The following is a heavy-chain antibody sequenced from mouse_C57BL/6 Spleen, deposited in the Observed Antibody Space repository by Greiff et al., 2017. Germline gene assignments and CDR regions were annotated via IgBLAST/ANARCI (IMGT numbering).Heavy chain of an antibody. J-gene: IGHJ3*01. Sequence: QVQLQQSGAELVRPGTSVKVSCKASGYAFTNYLIEWVKQRPGQGLEWIGVINPGSGGTNYNEKFKGKATLTADKSSSTAYMQLSSLTSEDSAVYVCARDSSGYPFAYWGQGTLVTVSA. CDR2: INPGSGGT. V-gene: IGHV1-54*01. CDR1: GYAFTNYL. D-gene: IGHD3-2*02. CDR3: ARDSSGYPFAY.